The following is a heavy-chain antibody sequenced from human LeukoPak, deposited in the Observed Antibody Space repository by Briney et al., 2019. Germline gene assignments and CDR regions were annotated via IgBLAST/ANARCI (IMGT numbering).Heavy chain of an antibody. CDR2: IIPIFGTA. V-gene: IGHV1-69*05. J-gene: IGHJ4*02. CDR1: GGSFSSEA. D-gene: IGHD2-15*01. CDR3: GRKAGDCGGGSCYSIDY. Sequence: ASVKVSCKAFGGSFSSEAISWVRQAPGQGLEWMGGIIPIFGTANYAQKFQGRVTITTDESTSTAYMEVSRLRSEDTAVYYCGRKAGDCGGGSCYSIDYWGQGPLVTVSS.